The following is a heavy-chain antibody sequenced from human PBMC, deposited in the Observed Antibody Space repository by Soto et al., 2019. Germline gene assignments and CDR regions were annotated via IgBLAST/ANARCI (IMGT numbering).Heavy chain of an antibody. Sequence: SETLSLTCTVSGGSVSSGSYYWSWIRQPPGKGLEWIGYIYYSGSTNYNPSLKSRVTISVDTSKNQFSLKLSSVTAADTAVYYCARVVVVAATLSYDYWGQGTLVTVP. D-gene: IGHD2-15*01. V-gene: IGHV4-61*01. CDR1: GGSVSSGSYY. J-gene: IGHJ4*02. CDR2: IYYSGST. CDR3: ARVVVVAATLSYDY.